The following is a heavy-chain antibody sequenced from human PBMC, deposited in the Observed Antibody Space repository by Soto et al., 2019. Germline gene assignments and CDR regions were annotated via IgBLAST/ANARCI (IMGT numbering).Heavy chain of an antibody. D-gene: IGHD2-2*01. CDR1: GFTFSSYS. CDR2: ISSSSSYI. V-gene: IGHV3-21*01. Sequence: GGSLRLSCAASGFTFSSYSMNWVRQAPGKGLEWVSSISSSSSYIYYADSVKGRFTISRDNAKNSLYLQMNSLRAEHTAVYYCARDPAEYCSSTSCYTVDYWGQGTLVTVSS. CDR3: ARDPAEYCSSTSCYTVDY. J-gene: IGHJ4*02.